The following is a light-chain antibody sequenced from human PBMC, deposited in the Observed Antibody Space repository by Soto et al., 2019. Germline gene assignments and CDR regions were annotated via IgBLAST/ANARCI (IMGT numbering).Light chain of an antibody. CDR1: QTVRNNY. V-gene: IGKV3-20*01. J-gene: IGKJ1*01. CDR3: QSYGSSRT. Sequence: VLSQSPGTLTLSPGERATLSCRASQTVRNNYLAWYQQKPGQAPRLLIYDASSRATGIPDRFSGSGSGTDFTLSISRLEPEDFAVYYCQSYGSSRTFGHGTKVDI. CDR2: DAS.